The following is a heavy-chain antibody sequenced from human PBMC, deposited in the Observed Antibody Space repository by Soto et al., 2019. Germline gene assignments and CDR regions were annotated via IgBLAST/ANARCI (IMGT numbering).Heavy chain of an antibody. Sequence: GASVKVSCTASGGTFSSYAISWVRQAPGQGLEWMGGIIPIFGTANYAQKFQGRVTITADESTSTAYMELSSLRSEDTAVYYCARDQYGGYYYYYGMDVWGQGTTVTVSS. CDR3: ARDQYGGYYYYYGMDV. D-gene: IGHD4-17*01. CDR2: IIPIFGTA. J-gene: IGHJ6*02. V-gene: IGHV1-69*01. CDR1: GGTFSSYA.